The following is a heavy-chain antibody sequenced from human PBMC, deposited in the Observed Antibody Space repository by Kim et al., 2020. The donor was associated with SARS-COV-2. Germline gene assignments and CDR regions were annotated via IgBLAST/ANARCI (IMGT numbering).Heavy chain of an antibody. CDR3: ARRFTGAFTLFGVVITPSYYYYMDV. CDR2: MNPNIGNA. V-gene: IGHV1-8*02. CDR1: GYTFTSYA. D-gene: IGHD3-3*01. Sequence: ASVKVSCKASGYTFTSYAINWVRQALGQGLEWMGWMNPNIGNADYAQKFQGRVTMTRNTSISTAYMELSSLRSEDTAVYYCARRFTGAFTLFGVVITPSYYYYMDVWGKGTTVTVSS. J-gene: IGHJ6*03.